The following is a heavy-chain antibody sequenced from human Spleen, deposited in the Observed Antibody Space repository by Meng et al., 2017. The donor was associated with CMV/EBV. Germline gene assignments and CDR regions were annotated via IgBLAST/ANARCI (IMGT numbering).Heavy chain of an antibody. CDR1: GGSISSSNW. CDR2: INHSGST. D-gene: IGHD3-10*01. V-gene: IGHV4-4*02. CDR3: ARDLLWLDY. Sequence: SETLSLTCAVSGGSISSSNWWSWVRQPPGKGLEWIGEINHSGSTNYNPSLKSRVTISVDTSKNQFSLKLSSVTAADTAVYYCARDLLWLDYWGQGTLVTVSS. J-gene: IGHJ4*02.